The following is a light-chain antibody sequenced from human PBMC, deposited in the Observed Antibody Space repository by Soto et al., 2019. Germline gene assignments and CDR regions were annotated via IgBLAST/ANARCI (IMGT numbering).Light chain of an antibody. CDR3: QQNNDWYT. CDR1: QTVTSNF. J-gene: IGKJ2*01. CDR2: GAS. V-gene: IGKV3-20*01. Sequence: VLTQSPGTLSLSPGERATLSCRASQTVTSNFLAWYQEKPGQAPRLLIYGASSRATGIPDRFSGSGSGTDFTLTISSLQSEDFAVYYCQQNNDWYTFGQGTRLEIK.